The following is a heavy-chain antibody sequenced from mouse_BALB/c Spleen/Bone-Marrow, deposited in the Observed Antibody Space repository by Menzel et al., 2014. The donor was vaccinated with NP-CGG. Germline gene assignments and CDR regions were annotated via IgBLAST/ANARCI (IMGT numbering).Heavy chain of an antibody. D-gene: IGHD2-1*01. V-gene: IGHV2-9*02. CDR2: IWAGGST. Sequence: VKLVESGPGLEAPLQSLSITCTVSGFSLTSYGVHWVRQPPGKGLEWLGVIWAGGSTNYNSALMSRLSISKDNSKSQVFLKMNHLQTDDTAMYYCARGRDYGNYGWFAYWGQGTLVTVSA. CDR1: GFSLTSYG. J-gene: IGHJ3*01. CDR3: ARGRDYGNYGWFAY.